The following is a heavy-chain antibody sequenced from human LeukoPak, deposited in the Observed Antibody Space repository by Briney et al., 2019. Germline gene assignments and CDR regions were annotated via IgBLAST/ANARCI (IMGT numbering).Heavy chain of an antibody. Sequence: ASVKVSCKASGYTFTGYYMHWVRQAPGQGLEWMGWINPNSGGTNYAQKFQGRVTMTRDTSVSTAYMELSSLRSEDTAVYYCARGGENYDFWSGYEVYYMDVWGKGTTVTVSS. D-gene: IGHD3-3*01. J-gene: IGHJ6*03. CDR2: INPNSGGT. CDR1: GYTFTGYY. V-gene: IGHV1-2*02. CDR3: ARGGENYDFWSGYEVYYMDV.